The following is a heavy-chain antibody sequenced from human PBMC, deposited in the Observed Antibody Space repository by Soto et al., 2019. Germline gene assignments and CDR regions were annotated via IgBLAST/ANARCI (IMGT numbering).Heavy chain of an antibody. CDR2: IKQDGSEK. Sequence: PGGSLRLSCAASGFTFSSYWMSWVRQAPGKGLEWVANIKQDGSEKYYVDSVKGRFTISRDNSKNTLYLQMNSLRAEDTAVYYCARGGIACSSTSCYTQRRFYYYYGMDVWGQGTTVTVSS. D-gene: IGHD2-2*02. CDR1: GFTFSSYW. J-gene: IGHJ6*02. V-gene: IGHV3-7*01. CDR3: ARGGIACSSTSCYTQRRFYYYYGMDV.